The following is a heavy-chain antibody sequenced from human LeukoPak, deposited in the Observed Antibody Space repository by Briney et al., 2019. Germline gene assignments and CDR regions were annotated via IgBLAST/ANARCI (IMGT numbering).Heavy chain of an antibody. V-gene: IGHV5-51*01. CDR2: IYPGDSDT. CDR1: GYSFTSYW. CDR3: ARNLYSYGQSDY. J-gene: IGHJ4*02. D-gene: IGHD5-18*01. Sequence: GESLKISCKGSGYSFTSYWIGWVRQMPGEGLEWMGIIYPGDSDTRYGPSLQGQVTISADKSISTAYLQWSSLKASDTAMYYCARNLYSYGQSDYWGQGTLVTVSS.